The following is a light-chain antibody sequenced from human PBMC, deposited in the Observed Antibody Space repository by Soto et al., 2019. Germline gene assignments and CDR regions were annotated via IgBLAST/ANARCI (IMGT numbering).Light chain of an antibody. J-gene: IGKJ1*01. V-gene: IGKV3-11*01. CDR2: DAS. CDR3: QQRSNWPLT. CDR1: PSVSSY. Sequence: EIVLTQSPATLSLSPGERATLSCRASPSVSSYLAWYQQKPGQAPRLLIYDASNRATGIPVRFSGSGPGTDFTLTISSLQPEDLAVYDCQQRSNWPLTFGRGTKVEIK.